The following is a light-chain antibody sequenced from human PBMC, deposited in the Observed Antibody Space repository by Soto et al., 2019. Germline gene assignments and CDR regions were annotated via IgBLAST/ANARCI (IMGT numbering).Light chain of an antibody. CDR2: GAS. J-gene: IGKJ1*01. V-gene: IGKV3-15*01. CDR1: QSVSSN. Sequence: DIVMTQSPATLSVSPGERATLSCRASQSVSSNLAWYQQKRGQAPRLLIYGASTRATGIPVRFCSSGSGTEVTLIISSLQSEDFAAYYCQQYNDWPRTFGQGTKVEIK. CDR3: QQYNDWPRT.